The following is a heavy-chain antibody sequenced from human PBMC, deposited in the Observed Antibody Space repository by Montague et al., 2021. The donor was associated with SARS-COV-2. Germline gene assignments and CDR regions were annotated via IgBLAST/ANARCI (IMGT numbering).Heavy chain of an antibody. CDR3: ARGQVTISGVLIFIPAAGHLDV. Sequence: SETLSLTCAVYGGSFTDFYWTWIRQPPGKGLEWIGESNDRGSSNYNPSLKNRVTISVDKSKNQISLKLQSVTPADTAVYYCARGQVTISGVLIFIPAAGHLDVWGQGTSVTVSS. CDR1: GGSFTDFY. J-gene: IGHJ3*01. V-gene: IGHV4-34*01. CDR2: SNDRGSS. D-gene: IGHD3-3*01.